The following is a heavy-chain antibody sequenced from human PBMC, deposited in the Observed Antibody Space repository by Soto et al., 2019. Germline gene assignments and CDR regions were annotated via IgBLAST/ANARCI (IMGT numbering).Heavy chain of an antibody. CDR1: GGSISSYY. CDR2: IYYSGST. CDR3: ARGDYYDSSGYNSFDY. Sequence: PSETLSLTCTVSGGSISSYYWSWIRQPPGKGLEWIGYIYYSGSTNYNPSLKSRVTISVDTSKNQFSLKLSSVTAADTAVYYCARGDYYDSSGYNSFDYWGQGTLVTVSS. J-gene: IGHJ4*02. D-gene: IGHD3-22*01. V-gene: IGHV4-59*01.